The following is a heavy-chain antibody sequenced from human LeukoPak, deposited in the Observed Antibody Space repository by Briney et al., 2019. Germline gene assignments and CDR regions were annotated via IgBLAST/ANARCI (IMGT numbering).Heavy chain of an antibody. CDR1: GGSISSGSDY. Sequence: SETLSLTCTVSGGSISSGSDYWSWIRQPAGKGLEWIGRIYTSGSTNYNPSLKSRVTISIDTSKNQFSLKLSSVTAADTAVYYCARTLGGDYMGEFVAFDIWGQGTMVTVSS. D-gene: IGHD4-17*01. V-gene: IGHV4-61*02. CDR3: ARTLGGDYMGEFVAFDI. J-gene: IGHJ3*02. CDR2: IYTSGST.